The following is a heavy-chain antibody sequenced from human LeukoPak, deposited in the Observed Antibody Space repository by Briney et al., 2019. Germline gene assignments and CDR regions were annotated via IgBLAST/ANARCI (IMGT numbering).Heavy chain of an antibody. CDR2: SFPRDSNT. J-gene: IGHJ4*02. D-gene: IGHD1-26*01. Sequence: GESLKISCKGSGYEFTSFWIAWVRQMPGKGLEWRGMSFPRDSNTRWSPSFQGQVTMSVDTSVSSAYLQRNSLRASASAMYYCARFPGGSELGDYWGQGTLVTVS. CDR3: ARFPGGSELGDY. V-gene: IGHV5-51*01. CDR1: GYEFTSFW.